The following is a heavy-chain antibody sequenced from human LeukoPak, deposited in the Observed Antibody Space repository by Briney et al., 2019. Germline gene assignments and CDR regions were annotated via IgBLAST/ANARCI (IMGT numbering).Heavy chain of an antibody. J-gene: IGHJ3*02. CDR2: ISYIGST. D-gene: IGHD4-17*01. CDR1: HDSFSSHY. Sequence: SETLSLTCAVSHDSFSSHYWTWIRQPPGKGLEWIGYISYIGSTNYNPSLKSRVTISIDTSKNQFSLKLTSVTAADTAVYYCARDLVTVIKGFDIWGQGTMVSVSS. CDR3: ARDLVTVIKGFDI. V-gene: IGHV4-59*11.